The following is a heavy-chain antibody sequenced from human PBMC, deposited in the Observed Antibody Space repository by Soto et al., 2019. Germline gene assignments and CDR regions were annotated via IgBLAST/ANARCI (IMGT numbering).Heavy chain of an antibody. CDR1: GYTFTSYG. V-gene: IGHV1-18*01. CDR3: ARDIGEAGYDFWSSTRDAFYI. Sequence: ASVKVSCKASGYTFTSYGISWVRQAPGQGLEWMGWISAYNGNTNYAQKLQGRVTMTTDTSTSTAYMELRSLRSDDTAVYYCARDIGEAGYDFWSSTRDAFYIWGQGTMVTVSS. J-gene: IGHJ3*02. CDR2: ISAYNGNT. D-gene: IGHD3-3*01.